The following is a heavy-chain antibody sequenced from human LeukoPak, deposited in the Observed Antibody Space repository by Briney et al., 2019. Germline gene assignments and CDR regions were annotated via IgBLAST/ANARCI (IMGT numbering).Heavy chain of an antibody. Sequence: SETLSLTCTVSGGSISSYYWSWIRQPPGKGLEWIGYISYSGNTNYNPSLKSRVTISVDTSKNQFSVKLSSVTAADTAVYYCARGGGYNSPFGYWGQGTLVTVPS. J-gene: IGHJ4*02. D-gene: IGHD5-24*01. V-gene: IGHV4-59*01. CDR2: ISYSGNT. CDR3: ARGGGYNSPFGY. CDR1: GGSISSYY.